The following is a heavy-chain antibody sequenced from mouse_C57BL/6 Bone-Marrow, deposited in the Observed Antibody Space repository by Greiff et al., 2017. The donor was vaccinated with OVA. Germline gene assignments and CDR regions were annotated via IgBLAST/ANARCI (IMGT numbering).Heavy chain of an antibody. J-gene: IGHJ4*01. Sequence: VQLQQSGPDLVKPGASVKLSCKASGYTFTSYDINWVKQRPGQGLEWIGWIYPRDGSTKYNEKFKGKATLTVDTSSSTAYMELHSLTSEDSAVYFCAREGYFLYYYAMDYWGQGTSVTVSS. D-gene: IGHD2-3*01. CDR1: GYTFTSYD. V-gene: IGHV1-85*01. CDR2: IYPRDGST. CDR3: AREGYFLYYYAMDY.